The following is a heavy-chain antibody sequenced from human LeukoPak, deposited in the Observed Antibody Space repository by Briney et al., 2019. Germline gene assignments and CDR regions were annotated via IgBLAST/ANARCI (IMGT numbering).Heavy chain of an antibody. V-gene: IGHV3-48*03. CDR2: ISSSGSTI. CDR3: ARAWSSSSLAWVDY. CDR1: GFTFSSYE. Sequence: GGSPRLSCAASGFTFSSYEMNWVRQAPGKGLEWVSYISSSGSTIYYADSVKGRFTISRDNAKNSLYLQMNSLRAEDTAVYYCARAWSSSSLAWVDYWGQGTLVTVSS. J-gene: IGHJ4*02. D-gene: IGHD2-2*01.